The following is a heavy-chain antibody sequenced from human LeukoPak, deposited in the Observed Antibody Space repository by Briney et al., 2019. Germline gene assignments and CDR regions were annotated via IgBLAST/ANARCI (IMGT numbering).Heavy chain of an antibody. J-gene: IGHJ4*02. Sequence: SETLSLTCTVSGGSISSSSYYWGWIRQPPGKGLAWIGSIYHSRSTYYNASLKSRATISADTSKNQFSLKLSSVTAADTAVYYCARHRWMEVYGSGSYYVDYWGQGTLVTVSS. D-gene: IGHD3-10*01. CDR2: IYHSRST. CDR3: ARHRWMEVYGSGSYYVDY. CDR1: GGSISSSSYY. V-gene: IGHV4-39*01.